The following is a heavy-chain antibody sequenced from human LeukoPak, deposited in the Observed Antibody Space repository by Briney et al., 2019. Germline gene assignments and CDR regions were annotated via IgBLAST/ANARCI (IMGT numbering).Heavy chain of an antibody. Sequence: GGSLRLSCAASGFTFTNYWMHWVRQAPGMGLVWVSRLPPDELDIIYADSVKGRFTVSRDNAKNTLYLQMNSLRAEDTAVYYCAKDCPPSISARSINYYYYFMDVWGQGTTVTVSS. CDR3: AKDCPPSISARSINYYYYFMDV. D-gene: IGHD6-6*01. CDR1: GFTFTNYW. J-gene: IGHJ6*02. V-gene: IGHV3-74*01. CDR2: LPPDELDI.